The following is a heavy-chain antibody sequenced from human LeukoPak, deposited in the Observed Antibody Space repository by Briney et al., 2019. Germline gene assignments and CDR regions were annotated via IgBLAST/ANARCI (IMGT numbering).Heavy chain of an antibody. J-gene: IGHJ4*02. CDR2: IYYSGST. CDR1: GGSISNYY. D-gene: IGHD5/OR15-5a*01. Sequence: SETLFLTCTVSGGSISNYYWSWIRQPPGKELEWIGYIYYSGSTNYNPSLKSRVTISVDTSKNQFSLRLTSVTAADTAVYFCATLVSTRYYFDYWGQGTLVTVSS. CDR3: ATLVSTRYYFDY. V-gene: IGHV4-59*08.